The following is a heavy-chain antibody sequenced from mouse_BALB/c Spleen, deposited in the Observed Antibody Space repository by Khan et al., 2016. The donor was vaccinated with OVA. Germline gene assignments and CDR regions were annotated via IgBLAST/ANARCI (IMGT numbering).Heavy chain of an antibody. CDR2: INTETGEP. CDR3: ARDRYDYFDY. V-gene: IGHV9-2-1*01. J-gene: IGHJ2*01. D-gene: IGHD2-14*01. CDR1: GYTFTDYS. Sequence: QIQLVQSGPELKKPGETVKISCKASGYTFTDYSMHWVKQAPGKGLKWMGWINTETGEPTYADDFKGRFACSLETSASTAYLQINNLKNEETATYCCARDRYDYFDYWGQGTTLTVSS.